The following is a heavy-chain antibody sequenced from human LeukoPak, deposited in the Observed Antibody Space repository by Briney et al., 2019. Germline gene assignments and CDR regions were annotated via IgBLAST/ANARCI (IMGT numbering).Heavy chain of an antibody. CDR3: ARGRSRGMATITAYYYYYYGMDV. CDR1: GGTFSSYA. D-gene: IGHD5-24*01. V-gene: IGHV1-69*04. Sequence: SVKVSCKASGGTFSSYAISWVRQAPGQGLEWMGRIIPIFGIANYAQKFQGGVTITADKSTSTAYMELSSLRSEDTAVYYCARGRSRGMATITAYYYYYYGMDVWGQGTTVTVSS. CDR2: IIPIFGIA. J-gene: IGHJ6*02.